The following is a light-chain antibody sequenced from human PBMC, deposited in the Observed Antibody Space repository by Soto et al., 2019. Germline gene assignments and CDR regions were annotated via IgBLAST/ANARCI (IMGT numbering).Light chain of an antibody. V-gene: IGKV3-20*01. CDR1: QSVRSDY. CDR3: QQYGSSPRT. J-gene: IGKJ1*01. CDR2: GAS. Sequence: EMVLTQSPGTLSLSPGERATLSCRASQSVRSDYLAWYQQQPGQAPRLHIYGASTRATGIPDRYTGSGFGTDFTLTISRLEPEDLAVYYCQQYGSSPRTFGQGTKVEIK.